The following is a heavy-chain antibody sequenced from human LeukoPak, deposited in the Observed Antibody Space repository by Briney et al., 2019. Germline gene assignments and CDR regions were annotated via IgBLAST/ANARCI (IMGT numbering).Heavy chain of an antibody. J-gene: IGHJ4*02. D-gene: IGHD6-13*01. CDR2: INHSGST. CDR3: ARVPHPSYSSSWYRGGYYFDY. Sequence: SETLSLTCSVSGGSISSYYGSWIRQPPGKGLEWIGEINHSGSTNYNPSLKSRVTISVDTSKNQFSLKLSSVTAADTAVYYCARVPHPSYSSSWYRGGYYFDYWGQGTLVTVSS. V-gene: IGHV4-34*01. CDR1: GGSISSYY.